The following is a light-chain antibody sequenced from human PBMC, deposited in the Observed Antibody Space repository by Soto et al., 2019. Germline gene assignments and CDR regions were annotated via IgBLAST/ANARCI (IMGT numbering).Light chain of an antibody. V-gene: IGKV3-20*01. CDR2: GAS. Sequence: ELVLTQSPGTLSLSTGARANLSGRASQSVSNNYLAWYQQKPGQAPRLLIYGASNRATGIPDRFSGSGSGTDFTLNISRLEPEDFAVYYCQQYGSSGPVGQGTQVDI. J-gene: IGKJ1*01. CDR1: QSVSNNY. CDR3: QQYGSSGP.